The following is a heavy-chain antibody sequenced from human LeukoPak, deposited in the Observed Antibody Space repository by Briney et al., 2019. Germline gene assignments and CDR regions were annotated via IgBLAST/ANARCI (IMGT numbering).Heavy chain of an antibody. CDR2: THYRSKWYY. D-gene: IGHD3-10*01. J-gene: IGHJ5*02. CDR1: GDSVSSDTAA. V-gene: IGHV6-1*01. CDR3: ARVGREYDPPTMAFKWFDP. Sequence: SQTLSLTCAISGDSVSSDTAAWTWIRLSPSRGLEWLGRTHYRSKWYYHYAESVKSRITINPDTSKNQFSLHLNSVTPEDTAVYYCARVGREYDPPTMAFKWFDPWGQGTLVTVSS.